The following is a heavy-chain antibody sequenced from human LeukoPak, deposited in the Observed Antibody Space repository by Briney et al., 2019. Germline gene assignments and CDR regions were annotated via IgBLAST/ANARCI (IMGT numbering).Heavy chain of an antibody. J-gene: IGHJ4*02. CDR1: GFTFSSYA. D-gene: IGHD6-13*01. Sequence: PGGSLRLSCAASGFTFSSYAMHWVRQAPGKGLEWVAVISYDGSNKYYADSVKGRFTISRDNSKNTLYLQMNSLRAEDTAVYYCARRYSSDHWGQGTLVTVSS. V-gene: IGHV3-30-3*01. CDR3: ARRYSSDH. CDR2: ISYDGSNK.